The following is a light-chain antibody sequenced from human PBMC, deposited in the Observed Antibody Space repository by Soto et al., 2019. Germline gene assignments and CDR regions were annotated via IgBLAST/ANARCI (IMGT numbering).Light chain of an antibody. V-gene: IGKV1-27*01. J-gene: IGKJ1*01. CDR3: QKYNRAPWT. CDR1: QDISNY. Sequence: DIQMTQSPSSLSASVGDRVTLTCRASQDISNYLAWYQQKPGKVPKLLIYAASTLQSGVPSRFSGSGSGTDFTLTISSLQPEDVATSYCQKYNRAPWTFGPGTKVEIK. CDR2: AAS.